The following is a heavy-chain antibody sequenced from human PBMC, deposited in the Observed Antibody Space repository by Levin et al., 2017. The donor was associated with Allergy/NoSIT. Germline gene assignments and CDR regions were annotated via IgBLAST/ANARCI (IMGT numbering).Heavy chain of an antibody. D-gene: IGHD1-26*01. CDR1: GFTFSSYG. V-gene: IGHV3-33*01. J-gene: IGHJ4*02. CDR2: IWYDGSNK. Sequence: SGGSLRLSCAASGFTFSSYGMHWVRQAPGKGLEWVAVIWYDGSNKYYADSVKGRFTISRDNSKNTLYLQMNSLRAEDTAVYYCARAESGSYRGDYWGQGTLVTVSS. CDR3: ARAESGSYRGDY.